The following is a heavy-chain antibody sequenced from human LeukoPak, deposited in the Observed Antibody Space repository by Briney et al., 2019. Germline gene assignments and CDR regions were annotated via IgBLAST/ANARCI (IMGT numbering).Heavy chain of an antibody. Sequence: PGGSLRLSCAASGFTFSSYSMNWVRQAPGKGLEWVSYISSSSSTIYYADSVKGRFTISRDNAKNSLYLQMNSLRAEDTAVYYCAREFYDYVWGSYRYTAPYYFDYWGQGTLVTVSS. CDR3: AREFYDYVWGSYRYTAPYYFDY. CDR1: GFTFSSYS. D-gene: IGHD3-16*02. J-gene: IGHJ4*02. V-gene: IGHV3-48*01. CDR2: ISSSSSTI.